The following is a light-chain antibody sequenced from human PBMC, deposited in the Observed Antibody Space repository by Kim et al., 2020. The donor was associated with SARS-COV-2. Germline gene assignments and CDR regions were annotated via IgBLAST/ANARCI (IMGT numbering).Light chain of an antibody. J-gene: IGLJ3*02. CDR1: TGSVSSGHY. Sequence: QAVVTQEPSLTVSPGGTVTLTCASSTGSVSSGHYPNWFQQKPGQAPRALIYSTTSKYSWTPDRFSGSLFGGKAALTLSGVQPEDEAEYHCLLYYGAAGWVFGGGTKLTVL. CDR3: LLYYGAAGWV. V-gene: IGLV7-43*01. CDR2: STT.